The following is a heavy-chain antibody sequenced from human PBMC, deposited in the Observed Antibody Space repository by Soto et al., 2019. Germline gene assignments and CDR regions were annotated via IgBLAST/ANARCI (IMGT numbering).Heavy chain of an antibody. CDR1: RGAFGDYW. Sequence: EVQLVESGGGLVQPGGSLRLSCEASRGAFGDYWMHWVRQAPGKGLVWVSRINRDANDIIYADSVKGRFTASRDNAKNMVFLQSNSLRVEYTAVYYCARDVPDNWFDSWGQGNLVTVSS. J-gene: IGHJ5*01. CDR2: INRDANDI. CDR3: ARDVPDNWFDS. V-gene: IGHV3-74*01. D-gene: IGHD3-10*02.